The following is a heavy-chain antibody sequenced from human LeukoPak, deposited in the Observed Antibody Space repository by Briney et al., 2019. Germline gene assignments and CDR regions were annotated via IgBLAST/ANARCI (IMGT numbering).Heavy chain of an antibody. V-gene: IGHV3-30*18. CDR3: AKDRRGGYQLLFVDF. Sequence: GGSLRLSCAASEFTFSNYGMHWVRQAPGKGLEWVAVISFDGSNKYYADSVKGRFTISRDNSKNPLYLQMNSLRAEDTAVYYCAKDRRGGYQLLFVDFWGQGTLVTVSS. CDR1: EFTFSNYG. CDR2: ISFDGSNK. D-gene: IGHD2-2*01. J-gene: IGHJ4*02.